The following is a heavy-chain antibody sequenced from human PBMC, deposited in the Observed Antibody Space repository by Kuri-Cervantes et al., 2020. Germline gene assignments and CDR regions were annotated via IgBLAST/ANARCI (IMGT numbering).Heavy chain of an antibody. CDR2: ISWNSGSI. CDR3: AKDMGGMVRGVTFDY. Sequence: GGSLTLSCAASGFTFDDYAMHWVRQAPGKGLEWVSGISWNSGSIGYADSVKGRFTISRDNAKNSLYLQMNSLRAEDTALYYCAKDMGGMVRGVTFDYWGQGTLVTVSS. D-gene: IGHD3-10*01. J-gene: IGHJ4*02. V-gene: IGHV3-9*01. CDR1: GFTFDDYA.